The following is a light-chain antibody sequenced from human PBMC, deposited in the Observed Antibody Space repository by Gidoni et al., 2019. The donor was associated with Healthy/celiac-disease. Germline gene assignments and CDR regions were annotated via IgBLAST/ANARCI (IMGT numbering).Light chain of an antibody. J-gene: IGKJ5*01. Sequence: EIVLPQSPATLSFSPGERATLSCRASQSVSSYLAWYQQKPGQAPRLLIYDASNRATGIPARFSGSGSGTDCTLTISSLEPEDFAVYYCQQRSNWPPITFGQGKRLEIK. CDR1: QSVSSY. V-gene: IGKV3-11*01. CDR2: DAS. CDR3: QQRSNWPPIT.